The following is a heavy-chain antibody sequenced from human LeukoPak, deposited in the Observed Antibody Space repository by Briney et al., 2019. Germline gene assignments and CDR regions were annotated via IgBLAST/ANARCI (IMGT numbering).Heavy chain of an antibody. CDR1: GGSFSGYY. CDR2: INHSGST. D-gene: IGHD5-24*01. CDR3: ARRVGYNYLLNWFDP. V-gene: IGHV4-34*01. J-gene: IGHJ5*02. Sequence: SETLSLTSATYGGSFSGYYWSWIRQPPGKGLEWIGEINHSGSTNYNPSLKSRVTISVDTSKNQFSLNLSSVTAADTAVYYCARRVGYNYLLNWFDPWGQGTLVTVSS.